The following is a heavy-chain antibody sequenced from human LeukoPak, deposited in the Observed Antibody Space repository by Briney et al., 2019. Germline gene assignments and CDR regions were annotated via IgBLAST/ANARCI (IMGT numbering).Heavy chain of an antibody. V-gene: IGHV1-24*01. Sequence: GASVKVSCKVSGYTLTELSMHWVRQAPGEGLEWMGGFDPEDGETIYAQKFQGRVTMTEDTSTDTAYMELSSLRSEDTAVYYCATNLQYYYDSSGSYYFDYWGQGTLVTVSS. CDR1: GYTLTELS. J-gene: IGHJ4*02. CDR2: FDPEDGET. CDR3: ATNLQYYYDSSGSYYFDY. D-gene: IGHD3-22*01.